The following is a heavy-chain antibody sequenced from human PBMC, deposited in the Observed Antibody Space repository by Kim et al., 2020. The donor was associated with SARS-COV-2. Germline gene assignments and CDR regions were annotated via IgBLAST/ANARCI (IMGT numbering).Heavy chain of an antibody. CDR3: ASGDVLLWFGELFGIDY. V-gene: IGHV3-48*02. Sequence: GGSLRLSCAASGFTFSSYSMNWVRQAPGKGLEWVSYISSSSSTIYYADSVKGRFTISRDNAKNSLYLQMNSLRDEDTAVYYCASGDVLLWFGELFGIDYWGQGTLVTVSS. J-gene: IGHJ4*02. D-gene: IGHD3-10*01. CDR2: ISSSSSTI. CDR1: GFTFSSYS.